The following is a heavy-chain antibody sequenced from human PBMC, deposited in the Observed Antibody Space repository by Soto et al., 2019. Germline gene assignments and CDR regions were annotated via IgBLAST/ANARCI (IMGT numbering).Heavy chain of an antibody. V-gene: IGHV3-33*05. D-gene: IGHD3-16*01. Sequence: QVQLVESXXXXVQPGTSLRLSCVGSGFTFXXXXIHWVRQAPGKGLEWVALTSYDGSNNFYGDSVKGRFTISRDNSRNTVELQMDSLRLEDTALYYCARWGTTGGLDVWGQGTLVSVSS. CDR3: ARWGTTGGLDV. CDR2: TSYDGSNN. CDR1: GFTFXXXX. J-gene: IGHJ4*02.